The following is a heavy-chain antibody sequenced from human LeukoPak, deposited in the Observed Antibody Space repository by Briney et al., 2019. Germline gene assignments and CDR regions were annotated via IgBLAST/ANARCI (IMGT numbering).Heavy chain of an antibody. V-gene: IGHV3-30-3*02. CDR1: GFTFSSYV. J-gene: IGHJ4*02. Sequence: TGGSLRLSCAVSGFTFSSYVMHWVRQAPGKGLEWVAIISYDGNNKYYTDSVKGRFTVSRDNSKNTLYLQMNSLRAEDTAVYYCAKLYYYDSSNFDYWGQGTLVTVSS. CDR2: ISYDGNNK. CDR3: AKLYYYDSSNFDY. D-gene: IGHD3-22*01.